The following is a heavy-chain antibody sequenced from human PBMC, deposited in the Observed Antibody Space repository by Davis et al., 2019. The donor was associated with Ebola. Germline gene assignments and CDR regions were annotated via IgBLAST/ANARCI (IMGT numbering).Heavy chain of an antibody. D-gene: IGHD2-2*01. J-gene: IGHJ4*02. Sequence: PGGSLRLSCAASGFLFSNYWMHWVRQGPGKGLEWVSGIRWNSGSIGYADSVKGRFTISRDNAKNSLYLQMNSLRAEDTALYYCAKDYCSSTSCFFDYWGQGTLVTVSS. CDR2: IRWNSGSI. CDR1: GFLFSNYW. V-gene: IGHV3-9*01. CDR3: AKDYCSSTSCFFDY.